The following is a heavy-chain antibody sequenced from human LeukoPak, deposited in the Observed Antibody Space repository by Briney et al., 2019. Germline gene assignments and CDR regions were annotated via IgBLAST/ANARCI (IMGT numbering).Heavy chain of an antibody. D-gene: IGHD6-13*01. CDR1: GFTFSSYA. V-gene: IGHV3-30-3*01. CDR2: ISYDGSNK. CDR3: ARGPVAGNRLGY. J-gene: IGHJ4*02. Sequence: PGGSLRLSCAASGFTFSSYAMHWVRQAPGKGLEWVAVISYDGSNKYYADSVKGRFTISRDNSKNTLYLQMNSLRAEDTAVYYCARGPVAGNRLGYWGQGTLVTVSS.